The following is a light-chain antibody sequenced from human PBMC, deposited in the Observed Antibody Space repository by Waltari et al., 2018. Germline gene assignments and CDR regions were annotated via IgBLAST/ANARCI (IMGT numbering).Light chain of an antibody. V-gene: IGKV1-12*01. J-gene: IGKJ2*01. CDR2: SAS. Sequence: DIQMTQSPSSVSASVGDRVTITCRAGQATSTWLAWYQQKPGKASKLLSYSASSLQSAVPSRFSGSHSGTDFTHTFSSLQPEDFAAYDCQQAYRFPLTFGQGTKLEIK. CDR1: QATSTW. CDR3: QQAYRFPLT.